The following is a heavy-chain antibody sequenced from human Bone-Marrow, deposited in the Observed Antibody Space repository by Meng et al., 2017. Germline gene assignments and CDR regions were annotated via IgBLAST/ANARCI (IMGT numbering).Heavy chain of an antibody. CDR2: INHSGTT. CDR1: GGSFSDYY. Sequence: QVQLQQWGAGLLKPSETLSLTCAVYGGSFSDYYWSWIRQPPEKGLEWIGEINHSGTTHYNPSLKSRVTISIDTSKNQFSLKLNSVTAADTAVYYYARGHAYGDYVASGYWGQGTLVTVSS. J-gene: IGHJ4*02. V-gene: IGHV4-34*01. CDR3: ARGHAYGDYVASGY. D-gene: IGHD4-17*01.